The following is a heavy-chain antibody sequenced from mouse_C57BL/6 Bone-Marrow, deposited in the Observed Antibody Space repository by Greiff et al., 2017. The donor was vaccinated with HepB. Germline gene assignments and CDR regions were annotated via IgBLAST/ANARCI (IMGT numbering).Heavy chain of an antibody. CDR3: AKNRITTVVASYWYFDV. CDR2: IWRGGST. J-gene: IGHJ1*03. Sequence: VMLVESGPGLVQPSQSLSITCTVSGFSLTSYGVHWVRQSPGKGLEWLGVIWRGGSTDYNAAFMSRLSITKDNSKSQVFFKMNSLQADDTAIYYCAKNRITTVVASYWYFDVWGTGTTVTVSS. D-gene: IGHD1-1*01. CDR1: GFSLTSYG. V-gene: IGHV2-5*01.